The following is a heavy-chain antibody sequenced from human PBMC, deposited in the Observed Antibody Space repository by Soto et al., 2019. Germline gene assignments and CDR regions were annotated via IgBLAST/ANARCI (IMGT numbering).Heavy chain of an antibody. CDR2: IDISGLVT. D-gene: IGHD6-19*01. CDR3: ARTVYGSGWPD. J-gene: IGHJ4*02. Sequence: EVQLLQSGGGLVQPGGSLRLSCAASGFTFSTFAMNWVRQAPGKGPEWVSGIDISGLVTNYAGSLRGRFSISRGNLKNTLYLQMTNGRDEDADIDYCARTVYGSGWPDWGQGVQVTVSS. CDR1: GFTFSTFA. V-gene: IGHV3-23*01.